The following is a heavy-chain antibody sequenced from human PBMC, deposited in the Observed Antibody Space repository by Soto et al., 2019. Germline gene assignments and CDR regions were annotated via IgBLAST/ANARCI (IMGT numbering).Heavy chain of an antibody. CDR2: IYYSGST. Sequence: SETLPLTCTVSGGSISSGDYYWSWIRQPPGKGLEWIGYIYYSGSTYYNPSLKSRVTISVDTSKNQFSLKLSSVTAADTAVYYCARGDTGGAFDIWGQGTRFTVSS. D-gene: IGHD1-1*01. CDR3: ARGDTGGAFDI. J-gene: IGHJ3*02. V-gene: IGHV4-30-4*01. CDR1: GGSISSGDYY.